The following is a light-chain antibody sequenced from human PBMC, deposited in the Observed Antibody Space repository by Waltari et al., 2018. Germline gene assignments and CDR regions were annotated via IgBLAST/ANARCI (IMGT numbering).Light chain of an antibody. Sequence: QSALTQPASVSGSPGQSITISCTGTSSDVGRYKFVSWYQQHPGKAPKPRIYEGNKRPSGVSNRFAGSKSGNTASLTIAGLQAEDEADYYCCSFAGSSSWVFGGGTKLTVL. V-gene: IGLV2-23*01. CDR1: SSDVGRYKF. J-gene: IGLJ3*02. CDR2: EGN. CDR3: CSFAGSSSWV.